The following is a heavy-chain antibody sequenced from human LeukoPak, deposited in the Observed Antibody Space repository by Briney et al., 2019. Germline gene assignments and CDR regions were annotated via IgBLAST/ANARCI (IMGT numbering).Heavy chain of an antibody. CDR2: ISGSGGST. CDR1: GFTFSSYA. V-gene: IGHV3-23*01. CDR3: AKPARYCSSTSCYPRQDYYFDY. J-gene: IGHJ4*02. Sequence: PGGSLRLSCAASGFTFSSYAMSWARQAPGKGLEWVSAISGSGGSTYYADSVKGRFTISRDNSKNTLYLQMNSLRAEDTAVYYCAKPARYCSSTSCYPRQDYYFDYWGQGTLVTVSS. D-gene: IGHD2-2*01.